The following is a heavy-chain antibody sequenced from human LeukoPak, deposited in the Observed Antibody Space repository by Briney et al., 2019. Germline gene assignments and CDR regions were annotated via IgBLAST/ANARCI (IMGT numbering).Heavy chain of an antibody. V-gene: IGHV3-30*18. D-gene: IGHD3-22*01. J-gene: IGHJ4*02. CDR1: GFTFSSYG. CDR2: ISYDGSNK. CDR3: AKDGPYYYDSSGSLDY. Sequence: GGSLRLSCAASGFTFSSYGMHWVRQAPGKGLEWVAVISYDGSNKYYADSVKGRFTISRDNSKNTLYLQMNSLRAEDTAVYYCAKDGPYYYDSSGSLDYWGQGTLVTVSS.